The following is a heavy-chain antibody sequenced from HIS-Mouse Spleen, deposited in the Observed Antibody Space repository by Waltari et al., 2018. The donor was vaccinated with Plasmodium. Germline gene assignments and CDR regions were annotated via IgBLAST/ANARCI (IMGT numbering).Heavy chain of an antibody. CDR2: IYYSGST. Sequence: QVQLQESGPGLVKPSQTLSLTCTVSGGSISSGAYYWSWIRQHPGKGLEWIGYIYYSGSTYYNPSLKSRVAIAVDTSKNQFSLNLSSVTAADTAGYYCVRWVGNWFDPWGQGTLVTVSS. J-gene: IGHJ5*02. CDR3: VRWVGNWFDP. V-gene: IGHV4-31*03. D-gene: IGHD1-26*01. CDR1: GGSISSGAYY.